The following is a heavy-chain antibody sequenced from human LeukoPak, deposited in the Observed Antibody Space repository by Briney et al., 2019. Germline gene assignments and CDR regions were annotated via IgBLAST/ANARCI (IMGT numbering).Heavy chain of an antibody. CDR2: ISAYNGNT. J-gene: IGHJ4*02. D-gene: IGHD2-15*01. Sequence: ASVKVSCKASGYTFTSYGISWVQQAPGQGLEWMGWISAYNGNTNYAQKLQGRVTMTTDTSTSTAYMELRSLRSDDTAVYYCAASYCSGGSCYIFDYWGQGTLVTVSS. V-gene: IGHV1-18*04. CDR1: GYTFTSYG. CDR3: AASYCSGGSCYIFDY.